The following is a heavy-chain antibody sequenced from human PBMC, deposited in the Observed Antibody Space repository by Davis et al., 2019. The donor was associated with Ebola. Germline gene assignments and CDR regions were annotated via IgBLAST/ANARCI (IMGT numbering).Heavy chain of an antibody. J-gene: IGHJ4*02. CDR2: IYHSGST. Sequence: SETLSLTCAVSGGSISRSNWWRWVRQPPGKGLEWIGEIYHSGSTNYNPSLKSRVTISVDTSKNQFSLKLSSVTAADTAVYYCARVAPYSGYVGYWGQGTLVTVSS. CDR1: GGSISRSNW. D-gene: IGHD5-12*01. CDR3: ARVAPYSGYVGY. V-gene: IGHV4-4*02.